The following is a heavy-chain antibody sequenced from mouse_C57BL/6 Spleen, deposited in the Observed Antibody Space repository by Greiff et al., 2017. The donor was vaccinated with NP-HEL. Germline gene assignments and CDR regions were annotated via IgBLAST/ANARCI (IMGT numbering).Heavy chain of an antibody. CDR2: IDPSDSYT. CDR3: AITLGFAY. J-gene: IGHJ3*01. Sequence: QVQLQQSGAELVMPGASVKLSCKASGYTFTSYWMHWVKQRPGQGLEWIGEIDPSDSYTNYNQKFKGKSTLTVDKSSSTAYMQLSSLTSEDSAVYYCAITLGFAYWGQGTLVTVSA. CDR1: GYTFTSYW. V-gene: IGHV1-69*01.